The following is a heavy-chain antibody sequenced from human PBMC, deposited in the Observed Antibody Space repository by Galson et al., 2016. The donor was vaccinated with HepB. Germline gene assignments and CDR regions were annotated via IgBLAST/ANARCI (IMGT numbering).Heavy chain of an antibody. J-gene: IGHJ6*02. CDR2: ISYDGSNK. D-gene: IGHD2-15*01. Sequence: SLRLSCAASGFTFSAYWMTWVRQAPGKGLEWVAMISYDGSNKYHADSVKGRFTISRDNFKNTLYLQMNSLRHEDTAVYYCARDYYGNSNFATGMDVWGQGTTVTVAS. V-gene: IGHV3-30-3*01. CDR3: ARDYYGNSNFATGMDV. CDR1: GFTFSAYW.